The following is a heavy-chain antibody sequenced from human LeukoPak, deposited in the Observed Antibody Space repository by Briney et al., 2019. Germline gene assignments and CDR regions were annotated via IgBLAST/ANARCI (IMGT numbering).Heavy chain of an antibody. V-gene: IGHV3-7*05. Sequence: RGSLRLSCAASGFTFSSYWMSWVRQAPGKGLEWVANINQDGSEKYYVDSVKGRFTISRDNAKNSLYLQMNSLRAEDTAVYYCARVFTSSSNWFDPWGQGTLVTVSS. CDR1: GFTFSSYW. CDR2: INQDGSEK. J-gene: IGHJ5*02. CDR3: ARVFTSSSNWFDP. D-gene: IGHD6-6*01.